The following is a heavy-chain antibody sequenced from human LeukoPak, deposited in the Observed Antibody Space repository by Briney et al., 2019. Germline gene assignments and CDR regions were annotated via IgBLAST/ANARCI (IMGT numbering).Heavy chain of an antibody. D-gene: IGHD3-3*01. CDR2: IYYSGST. V-gene: IGHV4-59*01. CDR3: ARATIFGVVGFDY. Sequence: SETLSLTCTVSGGSISSYYWSWIRQPPGKGLEWIGYIYYSGSTNYNPSLKSRVTISVDTSKNQFSLKLSSVTAADTAVYHCARATIFGVVGFDYWGQGTLVTVSS. CDR1: GGSISSYY. J-gene: IGHJ4*02.